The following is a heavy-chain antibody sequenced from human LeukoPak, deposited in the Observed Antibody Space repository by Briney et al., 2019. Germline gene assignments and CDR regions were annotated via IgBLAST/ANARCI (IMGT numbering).Heavy chain of an antibody. J-gene: IGHJ4*02. CDR3: ARSPGGATPFDY. Sequence: ASVKVSCKAPGHTLRTYGISWVRQAPGQGLEWMGWISAYNGNTNYAQKLQGRVTMTTDTSTSTAYMELRSLRSDDTAVYYCARSPGGATPFDYWGQGTLVTVSS. D-gene: IGHD1-26*01. CDR1: GHTLRTYG. V-gene: IGHV1-18*01. CDR2: ISAYNGNT.